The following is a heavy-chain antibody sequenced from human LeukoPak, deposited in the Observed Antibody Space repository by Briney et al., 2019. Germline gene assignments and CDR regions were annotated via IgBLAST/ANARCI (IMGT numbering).Heavy chain of an antibody. CDR3: ARGHTNGDHNSFDY. J-gene: IGHJ4*02. CDR1: GGSFSGYY. CDR2: INHSGST. D-gene: IGHD1-1*01. V-gene: IGHV4-34*01. Sequence: SETLSLTCAVYGGSFSGYYWSWIRQPPGKGLEWIGEINHSGSTNYNPSLKSRVTISVDTSKNQFSLKLSSVTAADTAVYYCARGHTNGDHNSFDYWGQGTLVTVSS.